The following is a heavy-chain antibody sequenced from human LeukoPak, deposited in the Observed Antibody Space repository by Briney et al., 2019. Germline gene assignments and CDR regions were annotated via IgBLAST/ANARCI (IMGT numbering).Heavy chain of an antibody. J-gene: IGHJ4*02. D-gene: IGHD3-16*01. CDR3: ARPNNYAFDY. Sequence: GGSLRLSCAASGFAFSASWMSWFRQVPGTGLECVAKINEDGTDKLYAPSVRGRFTISRDNARNSLYLQMNRLRAEDTAIYYCARPNNYAFDYWGQGTLATVSS. CDR2: INEDGTDK. V-gene: IGHV3-7*04. CDR1: GFAFSASW.